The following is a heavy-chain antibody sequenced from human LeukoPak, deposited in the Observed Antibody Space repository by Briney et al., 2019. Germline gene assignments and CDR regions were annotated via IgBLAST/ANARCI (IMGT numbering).Heavy chain of an antibody. CDR3: ARDRGQSYFDY. Sequence: GGSLRLSCATSGFTFRNYGMHWVRQAPGKGLEWVAIIYYDGSNQYYADSVKGRFTISRDNSKNTLYLQLNSLRAEDTAMYYCARDRGQSYFDYWGQGTVVTVSS. J-gene: IGHJ4*02. CDR1: GFTFRNYG. V-gene: IGHV3-33*01. D-gene: IGHD3-10*01. CDR2: IYYDGSNQ.